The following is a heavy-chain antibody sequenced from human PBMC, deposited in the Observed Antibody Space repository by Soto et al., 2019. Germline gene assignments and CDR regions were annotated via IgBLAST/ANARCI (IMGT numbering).Heavy chain of an antibody. J-gene: IGHJ4*02. CDR1: GFTFSSYA. CDR3: ARDPMQLGYFAY. Sequence: QVQLVESGGGVVQPGRSLRLSCAASGFTFSSYAMHWVRQAPGKGLEWVAVISYDGSNKYYADSVKGRFTISRHNSKNPQYLQMNSLRAEDTAVDYCARDPMQLGYFAYWGQGTLVTVSS. V-gene: IGHV3-30-3*01. D-gene: IGHD6-6*01. CDR2: ISYDGSNK.